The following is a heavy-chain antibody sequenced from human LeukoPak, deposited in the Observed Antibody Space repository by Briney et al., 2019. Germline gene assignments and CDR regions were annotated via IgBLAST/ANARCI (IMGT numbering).Heavy chain of an antibody. Sequence: GGSLRLSCVASGFNFGTYWMSWVRQAPGKGLEWLANIRQDGSVKFYVDSVKGRFTISRDNAKSSLYLQMNSLRVEDTAVYYCASSHDSSGNDWGQGTLVTVSS. V-gene: IGHV3-7*01. D-gene: IGHD3-22*01. CDR2: IRQDGSVK. CDR1: GFNFGTYW. J-gene: IGHJ4*02. CDR3: ASSHDSSGND.